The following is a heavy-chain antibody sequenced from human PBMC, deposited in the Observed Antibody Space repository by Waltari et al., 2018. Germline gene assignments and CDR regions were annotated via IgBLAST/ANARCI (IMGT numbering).Heavy chain of an antibody. Sequence: VQLVESGGGLVKPGGSLRLSCAASGFTFSSYGMHWVRQAPGKGLRWLAVIWYDGSNKDYADSVKCRFTISRDNSKNTLYLQMNSLSAEDTAVYYCARVGTGGRFDYWGQGTLVTVSS. V-gene: IGHV3-33*01. CDR1: GFTFSSYG. CDR3: ARVGTGGRFDY. J-gene: IGHJ4*02. CDR2: IWYDGSNK. D-gene: IGHD1-26*01.